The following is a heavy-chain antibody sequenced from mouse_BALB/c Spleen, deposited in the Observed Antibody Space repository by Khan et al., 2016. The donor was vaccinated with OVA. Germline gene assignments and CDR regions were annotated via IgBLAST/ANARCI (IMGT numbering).Heavy chain of an antibody. CDR1: GFSLTSYG. Sequence: QVQLKESGPGLVQPSQSLSITCTVSGFSLTSYGVHWVRQSPGKGLEWVGVIWSGGSTDYSAAFISRLSITKDNSKSQVFFKMNSLQANDTAIYYCARNYDYDEGLAYWGQGTLVTVSA. V-gene: IGHV2-2*02. CDR2: IWSGGST. D-gene: IGHD2-4*01. CDR3: ARNYDYDEGLAY. J-gene: IGHJ3*01.